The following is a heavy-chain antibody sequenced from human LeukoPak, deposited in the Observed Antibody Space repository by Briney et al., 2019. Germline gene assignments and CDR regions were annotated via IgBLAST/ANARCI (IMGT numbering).Heavy chain of an antibody. CDR1: GGSFNGYY. CDR3: ARTRPDIVVVPAAISQRGYYYYYYYMDV. D-gene: IGHD2-2*02. Sequence: SSETLSLTCAVYGGSFNGYYWSWIRQPPGKGLGWIGEINHSGSTNYNPSLKSRVTISVDTSKNQFSLKLSSVTAADTAVYYCARTRPDIVVVPAAISQRGYYYYYYYMDVWGKGTTVTVSS. CDR2: INHSGST. J-gene: IGHJ6*03. V-gene: IGHV4-34*01.